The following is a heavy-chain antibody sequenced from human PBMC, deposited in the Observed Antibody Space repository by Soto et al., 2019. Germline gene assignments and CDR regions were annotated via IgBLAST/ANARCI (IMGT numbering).Heavy chain of an antibody. CDR2: IIPIFGTA. Sequence: ASVKVSCKASGGTFSSYAISWVRQAPGQGLEWMGGIIPIFGTANYAQKFQGRVTITADESTSTAYMELSSLRSEDAAVYYCAGLTPYYDSSGSPWGQGTVVTVSS. J-gene: IGHJ3*01. CDR3: AGLTPYYDSSGSP. V-gene: IGHV1-69*13. CDR1: GGTFSSYA. D-gene: IGHD3-22*01.